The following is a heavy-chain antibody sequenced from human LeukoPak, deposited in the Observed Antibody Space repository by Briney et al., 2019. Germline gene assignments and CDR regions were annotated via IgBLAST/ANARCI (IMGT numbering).Heavy chain of an antibody. D-gene: IGHD6-6*01. CDR1: GFTFSSYW. CDR3: ARGSIAARLDP. J-gene: IGHJ5*02. CDR2: INSDGSST. V-gene: IGHV3-74*01. Sequence: GGSLRLSCAASGFTFSSYWMHWVRQAPGKGLVWVSRINSDGSSTSYADSVKGRFTISRGNAKNTLYLQMNSLRAEDTAVYYCARGSIAARLDPWGQGTLVTVSS.